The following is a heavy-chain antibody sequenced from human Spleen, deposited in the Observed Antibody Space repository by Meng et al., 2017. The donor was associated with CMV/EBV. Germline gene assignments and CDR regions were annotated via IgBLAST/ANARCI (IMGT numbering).Heavy chain of an antibody. CDR1: GFTFSSYA. V-gene: IGHV3-30-3*01. CDR3: ARADTAMVFGTFDY. J-gene: IGHJ4*02. Sequence: GESLKISCAASGFTFSSYAMHWVRQAPGKGLEWVAVISYDGSNKYYADSVKGRFTISRDNSKNTLYLQMNSLRAEDTAVYYCARADTAMVFGTFDYGGQGTLVTVSS. CDR2: ISYDGSNK. D-gene: IGHD5-18*01.